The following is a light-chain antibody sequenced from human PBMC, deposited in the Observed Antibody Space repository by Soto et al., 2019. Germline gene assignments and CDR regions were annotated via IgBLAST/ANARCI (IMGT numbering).Light chain of an antibody. J-gene: IGLJ2*01. CDR2: EVS. Sequence: QSALTQPPSASGSPGQSVTISCTGTSSDVGGYNYGSWYQQHPGKAPKLMIYEVSKRPSGVPDRFSGSKSGNTSSLTVSGLQAKDEADYYCSSYAGSNVVVGGGTKGTVL. V-gene: IGLV2-8*01. CDR3: SSYAGSNVV. CDR1: SSDVGGYNY.